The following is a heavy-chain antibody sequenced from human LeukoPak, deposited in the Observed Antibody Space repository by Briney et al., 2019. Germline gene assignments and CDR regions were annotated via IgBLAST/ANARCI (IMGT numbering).Heavy chain of an antibody. CDR2: IIPIFGTA. D-gene: IGHD3-9*01. J-gene: IGHJ5*02. Sequence: SVKVSCKASGYTFTSYYMHWVRQAPGQGLEWMGGIIPIFGTANYAQKFQGRVTITADESTSTAYMELSSLRSEDTAVYYCARDGTYYDILTGYYNRPGWFDPWGQGTLVTVSS. V-gene: IGHV1-69*13. CDR1: GYTFTSYY. CDR3: ARDGTYYDILTGYYNRPGWFDP.